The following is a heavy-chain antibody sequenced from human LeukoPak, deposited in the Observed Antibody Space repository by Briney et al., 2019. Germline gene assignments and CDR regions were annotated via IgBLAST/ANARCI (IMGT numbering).Heavy chain of an antibody. Sequence: GGSLRLSCAASGFTFSSYAMHWVRQAPGKGLEWVSVIYSGGSTYYADSVKGRFTISRDNSKNTLYLQMNSLRAEDTAVYYCARGVTSPYYYDSSGYPAFDYWGQGTLVTVSS. CDR2: IYSGGST. CDR1: GFTFSSYA. J-gene: IGHJ4*02. D-gene: IGHD3-22*01. CDR3: ARGVTSPYYYDSSGYPAFDY. V-gene: IGHV3-53*01.